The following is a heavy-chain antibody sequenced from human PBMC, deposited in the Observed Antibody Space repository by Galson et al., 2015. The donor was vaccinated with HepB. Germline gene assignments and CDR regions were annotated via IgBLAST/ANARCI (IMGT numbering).Heavy chain of an antibody. D-gene: IGHD2-15*01. Sequence: QSGAEVKKPGESLRISCKGSGYSFTSYWISWVRQMPGKGLEWMGRIDPSDSYTNYSPSFQGHVTISADKSISTAYMELSRLRSDDTAVYYCARLYCSGGPCAFDIWGQGTMVTVSS. CDR2: IDPSDSYT. CDR1: GYSFTSYW. J-gene: IGHJ3*02. CDR3: ARLYCSGGPCAFDI. V-gene: IGHV5-10-1*01.